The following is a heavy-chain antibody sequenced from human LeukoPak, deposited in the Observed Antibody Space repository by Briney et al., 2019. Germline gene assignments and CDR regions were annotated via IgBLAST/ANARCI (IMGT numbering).Heavy chain of an antibody. CDR1: GWTFSDYF. D-gene: IGHD3-3*01. V-gene: IGHV3-11*01. Sequence: KTGGSLRLSCAGSGWTFSDYFMSWIRQAPGKGLEYVAYISSGGSTIYYADSVKGRFTISRHNAKNSLYLQLNSLRAEDTAVYYCARDQADFWRGMDVWGQGTTVTVSS. CDR3: ARDQADFWRGMDV. J-gene: IGHJ6*02. CDR2: ISSGGSTI.